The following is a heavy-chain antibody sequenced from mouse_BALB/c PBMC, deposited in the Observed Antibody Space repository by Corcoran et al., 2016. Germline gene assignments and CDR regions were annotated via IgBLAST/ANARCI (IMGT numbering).Heavy chain of an antibody. Sequence: EVQLQQSGPELVKPGASVKMSCKASGYTFTSYVMHWVKQKPGQGLEWIGYINPYNDGTKYNEKFKGKATLTSDKSSSTAYMELSILTSEDSAVYYCARRTMITTGGYYFDYWGQGTTLTVSS. J-gene: IGHJ2*01. CDR1: GYTFTSYV. D-gene: IGHD2-4*01. CDR2: INPYNDGT. V-gene: IGHV1S136*01. CDR3: ARRTMITTGGYYFDY.